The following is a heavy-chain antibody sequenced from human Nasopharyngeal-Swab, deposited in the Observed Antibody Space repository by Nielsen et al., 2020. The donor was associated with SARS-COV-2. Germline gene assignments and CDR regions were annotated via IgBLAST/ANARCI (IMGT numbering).Heavy chain of an antibody. CDR3: ARRRSSGRYFFDY. CDR1: GGSFSGYY. D-gene: IGHD3-22*01. V-gene: IGHV4-34*01. J-gene: IGHJ4*01. CDR2: INHIGST. Sequence: SETLSLTCAVYGGSFSGYYWSWIRQTPGKGLEWIGEINHIGSTNSNPSLKSRVTLSAYMSKNQLSLKLNSVTAADTAVYYCARRRSSGRYFFDYWGRGTPVTVSS.